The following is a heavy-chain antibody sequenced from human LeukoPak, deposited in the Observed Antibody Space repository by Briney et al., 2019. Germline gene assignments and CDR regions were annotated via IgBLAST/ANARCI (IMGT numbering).Heavy chain of an antibody. D-gene: IGHD6-13*01. J-gene: IGHJ4*02. Sequence: SETLSLTCTVSGGSISSYYWSWIRQPPGKGLEWIGYIYYSGSTNYNPSLKSRVTISVDTSKNQFSLKLSSVTAADTAVYYCASSYAAGTAGTGNWGQGTLVTVSS. CDR2: IYYSGST. V-gene: IGHV4-59*08. CDR1: GGSISSYY. CDR3: ASSYAAGTAGTGN.